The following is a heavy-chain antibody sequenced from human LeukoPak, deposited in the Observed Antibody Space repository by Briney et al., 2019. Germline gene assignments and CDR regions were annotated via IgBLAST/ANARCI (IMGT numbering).Heavy chain of an antibody. D-gene: IGHD6-13*01. CDR2: INHSGST. V-gene: IGHV4-34*01. Sequence: PSETLSLTCAVYGGSFSGYYWSWIRQPPGKGLEWIGEINHSGSTNYNPSLKSRVTISVDTSKNQFSLKLSSVTAADTAVYYCARVGKSSSPHHDYWGQGTLVTVSS. J-gene: IGHJ4*02. CDR3: ARVGKSSSPHHDY. CDR1: GGSFSGYY.